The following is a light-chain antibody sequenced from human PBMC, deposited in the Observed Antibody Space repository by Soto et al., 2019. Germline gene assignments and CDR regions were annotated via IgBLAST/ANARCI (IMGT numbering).Light chain of an antibody. J-gene: IGLJ1*01. CDR1: SSDVGGYNY. V-gene: IGLV2-11*01. CDR3: SSYAATNNYV. Sequence: QSVLTQPRSVSGSPGQSVTISCTGTSSDVGGYNYVSWYQEQPGKAPKLMIYDVSKRPSGVPDRFSGSKSGNTASLTISGLQAEDEADYYCSSYAATNNYVFGSGTKVTVL. CDR2: DVS.